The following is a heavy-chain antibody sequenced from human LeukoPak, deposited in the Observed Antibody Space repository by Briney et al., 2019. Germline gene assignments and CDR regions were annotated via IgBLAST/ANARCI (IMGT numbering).Heavy chain of an antibody. V-gene: IGHV3-23*01. D-gene: IGHD2-21*02. CDR1: GFTFSSYA. CDR2: ISGSGGST. J-gene: IGHJ4*02. CDR3: AKVGPCGGDCYSYYFDY. Sequence: GGSLRLSCAAFGFTFSSYAMSWVRQAPGKGLEWVSAISGSGGSTYYADSVKGRFTISRDNSKNTLYLQMNSLRAEDTAVYYCAKVGPCGGDCYSYYFDYWGQGTLVTVSS.